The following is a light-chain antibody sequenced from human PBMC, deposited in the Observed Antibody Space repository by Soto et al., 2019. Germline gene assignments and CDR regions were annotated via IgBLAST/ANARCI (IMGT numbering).Light chain of an antibody. CDR2: GAS. CDR3: QQYGSLSWT. V-gene: IGKV3-20*01. Sequence: EIVLTQTAGTPSSSLGERASISCRASQSVGSNYLAWYQQKPGQAPRILIFGASGRATGIPDRPSGSGSGTDFTLTISRLEPEDFAVYYCQQYGSLSWTFGQGTKVDIK. J-gene: IGKJ1*01. CDR1: QSVGSNY.